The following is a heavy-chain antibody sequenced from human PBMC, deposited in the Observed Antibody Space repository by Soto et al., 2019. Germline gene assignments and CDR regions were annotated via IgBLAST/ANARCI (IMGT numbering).Heavy chain of an antibody. Sequence: GGSLRLSCAVSGFICSSYDMSWVRHAPGKGLEWVSGISGSGGRVYSADSVKGRFTISRDNSRNTLYLQMNSLRAEDTAIYYCAMTRLYDTGTNDYHRDALDIWGQGTQVTVSS. CDR2: ISGSGGRV. V-gene: IGHV3-23*01. CDR3: AMTRLYDTGTNDYHRDALDI. D-gene: IGHD3-22*01. J-gene: IGHJ3*02. CDR1: GFICSSYD.